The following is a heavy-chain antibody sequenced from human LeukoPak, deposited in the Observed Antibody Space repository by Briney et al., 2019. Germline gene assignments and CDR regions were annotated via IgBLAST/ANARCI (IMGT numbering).Heavy chain of an antibody. V-gene: IGHV3-23*01. CDR3: AKGDTAMIRRYYFDT. CDR1: GFTFNKYV. Sequence: GGSLRLSCAASGFTFNKYVVSWVRQAPGKGLEWVSVISGSGGSAYYADSVKGRFTISGDSSTDTLYLQMNSLGAEDTAVYYCAKGDTAMIRRYYFDTWGQGTLVTVSS. D-gene: IGHD5-18*01. J-gene: IGHJ4*02. CDR2: ISGSGGSA.